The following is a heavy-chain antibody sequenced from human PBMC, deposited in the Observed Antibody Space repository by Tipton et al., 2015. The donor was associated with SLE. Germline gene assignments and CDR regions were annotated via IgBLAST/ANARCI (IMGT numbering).Heavy chain of an antibody. V-gene: IGHV4-38-2*02. CDR1: GYSISSGYY. J-gene: IGHJ4*02. CDR2: IYHSGST. Sequence: TLSLTCNVSGYSISSGYYWGWIRQAPGKGLEWIGSIYHSGSTSYNPSLKSRVTISVDTSKNQFSLKLKSVTAADSAVYYCARERYCSGASCYAPDYWGQGTLVTVSS. CDR3: ARERYCSGASCYAPDY. D-gene: IGHD2-2*01.